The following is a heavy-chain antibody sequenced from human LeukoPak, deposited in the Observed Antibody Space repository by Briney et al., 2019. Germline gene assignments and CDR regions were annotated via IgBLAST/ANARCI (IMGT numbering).Heavy chain of an antibody. Sequence: GGSLRLSCAASGFTFSSYAMSWVRQAPGKGLGWVSAISGSGGSTYYADSVKGRFTISRDNSKNTLYLQMNSLRAEDTAVYYCAKGPTPSTKYNWFDPWGQGTLVTVSS. J-gene: IGHJ5*02. CDR2: ISGSGGST. V-gene: IGHV3-23*01. CDR1: GFTFSSYA. CDR3: AKGPTPSTKYNWFDP. D-gene: IGHD4-17*01.